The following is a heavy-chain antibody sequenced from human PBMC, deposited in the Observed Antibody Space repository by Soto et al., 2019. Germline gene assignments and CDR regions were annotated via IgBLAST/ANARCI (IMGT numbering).Heavy chain of an antibody. J-gene: IGHJ4*02. Sequence: GGSLRLSCAASGFTFTRYSMNWVRQAPGKGLEWVSSISSTTNYIYYGDSMKSRSTISRDNAKNSLYLEMNSLRAEDTAVYYCARESEDLTSSFDYWGQGTMVTVS. CDR3: ARESEDLTSSFDY. CDR1: GFTFTRYS. V-gene: IGHV3-21*06. CDR2: ISSTTNYI.